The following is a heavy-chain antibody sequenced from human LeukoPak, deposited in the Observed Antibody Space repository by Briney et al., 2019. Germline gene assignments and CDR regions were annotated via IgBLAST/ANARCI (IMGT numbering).Heavy chain of an antibody. V-gene: IGHV3-21*04. Sequence: PGGSLRLSCAASGFTFSSYSMNWVRQAPGKGLEWVSSISSSSSYIYYADSVKGRFTISRDNAKNSLYLQMNSLRAEDTAVYYCAKDRNQYFDPNFDYWGQGTLVTVSS. CDR2: ISSSSSYI. D-gene: IGHD3-9*01. CDR1: GFTFSSYS. CDR3: AKDRNQYFDPNFDY. J-gene: IGHJ4*02.